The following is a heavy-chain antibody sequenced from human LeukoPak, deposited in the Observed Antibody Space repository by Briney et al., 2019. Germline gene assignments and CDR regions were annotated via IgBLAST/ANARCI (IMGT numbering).Heavy chain of an antibody. V-gene: IGHV4-59*08. CDR3: AGHHPRNTVDF. Sequence: SETLSLTCTVSGGSISNYYWSWIRQPPGKGLEWIGYISHSGSTNYSPSLKSRVTISLDTSKNQFSLKLGSVTAADTAVYYCAGHHPRNTVDFWGQGTLVTVSS. D-gene: IGHD2/OR15-2a*01. J-gene: IGHJ4*02. CDR1: GGSISNYY. CDR2: ISHSGST.